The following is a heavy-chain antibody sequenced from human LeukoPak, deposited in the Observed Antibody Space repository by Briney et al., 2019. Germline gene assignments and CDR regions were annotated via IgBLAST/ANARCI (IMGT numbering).Heavy chain of an antibody. Sequence: GGSLRLSCAASGFTFSSYGMHWVRQASGKGLEWVGRIRSKTNSYATAYAASVKGRFTISRDDSKNTAYLQMNSLKTEDTAVYYCTRHGPYYYYMDVWGKGTTVTVSS. J-gene: IGHJ6*03. CDR2: IRSKTNSYAT. CDR1: GFTFSSYG. CDR3: TRHGPYYYYMDV. V-gene: IGHV3-73*01.